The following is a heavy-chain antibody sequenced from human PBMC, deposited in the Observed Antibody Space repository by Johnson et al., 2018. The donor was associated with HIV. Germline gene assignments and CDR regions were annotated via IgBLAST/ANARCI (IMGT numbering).Heavy chain of an antibody. CDR1: GFTFSSYG. Sequence: QVQLVESGGGVVQPGGSLRLSCAASGFTFSSYGMHWVRQAPGKGLEWVAFIRYDGSNKYYADSVKGRFTISRDNARNSLYLHMNSLRAEDTALYYCARHYDILTDPDAFDVWGQGTMVTVSS. CDR2: IRYDGSNK. D-gene: IGHD3-9*01. V-gene: IGHV3-30*02. J-gene: IGHJ3*01. CDR3: ARHYDILTDPDAFDV.